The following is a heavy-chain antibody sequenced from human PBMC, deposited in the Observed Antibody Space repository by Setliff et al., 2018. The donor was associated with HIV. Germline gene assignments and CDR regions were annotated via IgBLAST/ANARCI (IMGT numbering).Heavy chain of an antibody. CDR1: GGSFTSYT. V-gene: IGHV1-69*04. J-gene: IGHJ5*02. D-gene: IGHD3-22*01. Sequence: SVKVSCKASGGSFTSYTFSWVRQAPGQGLEWMGRIIPIVTIAHYAEQFVGRVTITADKSTSTTYMEVSSLRSGDTAVYYCARERPGDHYESTGYQLADWFDPWGQGTLVTSPQ. CDR3: ARERPGDHYESTGYQLADWFDP. CDR2: IIPIVTIA.